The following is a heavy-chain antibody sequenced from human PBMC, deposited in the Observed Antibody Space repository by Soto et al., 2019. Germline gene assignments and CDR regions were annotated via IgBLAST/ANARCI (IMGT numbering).Heavy chain of an antibody. Sequence: GESLKISCRGSGYSFTSYWISWVRQMPGKGLEWMGRIDPSDSYTNYSPSFQGHVTISADKSISTAYLQWSSLKASDTAMYYCARHKQFMVRGVIIYYYYGMDVWGQGTTVTVSS. CDR2: IDPSDSYT. J-gene: IGHJ6*02. CDR1: GYSFTSYW. CDR3: ARHKQFMVRGVIIYYYYGMDV. D-gene: IGHD3-10*01. V-gene: IGHV5-10-1*01.